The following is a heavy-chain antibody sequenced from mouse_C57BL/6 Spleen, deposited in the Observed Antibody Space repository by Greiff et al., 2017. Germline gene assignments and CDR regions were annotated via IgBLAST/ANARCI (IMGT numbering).Heavy chain of an antibody. Sequence: VQLQQSGAELVKPGASVKLSCTASGFNIKDYYMHWVKQRTEQGLEWIGRIDPEDGETKYAPKFQGKATITADTASNTDYLQLSSLTSEDTAVYSCASDYYGSSHSCDYWGQGTTLTVSS. J-gene: IGHJ2*01. V-gene: IGHV14-2*01. CDR3: ASDYYGSSHSCDY. CDR1: GFNIKDYY. D-gene: IGHD1-1*01. CDR2: IDPEDGET.